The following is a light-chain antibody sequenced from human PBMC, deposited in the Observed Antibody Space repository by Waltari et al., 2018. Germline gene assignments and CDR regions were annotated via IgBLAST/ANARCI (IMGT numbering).Light chain of an antibody. Sequence: IQMTQSPSSLSASEGDRITVTCRASHGIGNELTWYQQKAGKAPNLLIYWSSPLQTGVSFRFSGSGSGTDFTLTINNLQPEDVATYYCQQDYTTPWTFGQGTKVEI. CDR2: WSS. V-gene: IGKV1-27*01. CDR1: HGIGNE. J-gene: IGKJ1*01. CDR3: QQDYTTPWT.